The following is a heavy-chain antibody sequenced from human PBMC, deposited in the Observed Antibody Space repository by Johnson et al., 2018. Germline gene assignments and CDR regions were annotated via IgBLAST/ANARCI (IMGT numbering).Heavy chain of an antibody. D-gene: IGHD3-22*01. V-gene: IGHV3-30*04. CDR2: ISYDGSNK. J-gene: IGHJ3*01. CDR1: GFTFSSYA. Sequence: QVQLVESGGGVVQPGRSLRLSCAASGFTFSSYAMHWVRQAPGKGLEWVAVISYDGSNKYYADSVKGRFTISRDNSKNTLYLQMDSMRVEDSSVYYCVREFSVYYDSRGLGHAFDVWGQGTVVTVSS. CDR3: VREFSVYYDSRGLGHAFDV.